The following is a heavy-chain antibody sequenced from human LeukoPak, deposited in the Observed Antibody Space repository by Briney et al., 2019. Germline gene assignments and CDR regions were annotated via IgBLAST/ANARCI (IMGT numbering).Heavy chain of an antibody. CDR3: ARAAANCDFWSGYYDY. CDR1: GFTFSSYS. J-gene: IGHJ4*02. CDR2: ISSSSSYI. Sequence: PGGSLRLSCAASGFTFSSYSMNWVRQAPGKGLEWVSSISSSSSYIYYAGSVKGRFTISRDNAKNSLYLQMNSLRAEDTAVYYCARAAANCDFWSGYYDYWGQGTLVTVSS. D-gene: IGHD3-3*01. V-gene: IGHV3-21*01.